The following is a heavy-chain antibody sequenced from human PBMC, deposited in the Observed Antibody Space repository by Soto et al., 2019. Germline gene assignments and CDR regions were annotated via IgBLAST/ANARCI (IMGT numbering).Heavy chain of an antibody. V-gene: IGHV1-18*01. Sequence: QVHLVQRGTEVKKPGASVKVSCKASGYTLTRYGITWVRQAPGQGLEWMGSISAYNANTNYAQKLQGRLTMTTDTSMSTAYMELSSLTSDDTAVYYCARDVFRYFDLWGRGTLVSVSS. CDR1: GYTLTRYG. J-gene: IGHJ2*01. D-gene: IGHD3-10*01. CDR3: ARDVFRYFDL. CDR2: ISAYNANT.